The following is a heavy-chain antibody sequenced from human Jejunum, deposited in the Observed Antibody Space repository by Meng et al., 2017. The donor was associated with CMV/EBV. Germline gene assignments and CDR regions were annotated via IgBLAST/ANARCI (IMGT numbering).Heavy chain of an antibody. D-gene: IGHD2-21*01. CDR3: AKDRAHSTPGPLYYHYSGMDV. V-gene: IGHV3-30*02. CDR2: IHSSRHEK. Sequence: MHWVREAPSKGLGWVTFIHSSRHEKYYADSVEGRFTISRDDSKNTVYLQMNSLRADNTTVYYCAKDRAHSTPGPLYYHYSGMDVWGQGTTVTVSS. J-gene: IGHJ6*02.